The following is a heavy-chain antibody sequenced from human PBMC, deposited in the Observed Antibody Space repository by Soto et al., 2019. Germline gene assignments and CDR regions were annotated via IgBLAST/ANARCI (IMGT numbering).Heavy chain of an antibody. V-gene: IGHV3-48*01. CDR3: ASDIAVASFDY. D-gene: IGHD6-19*01. Sequence: EVQLVESGGGLVQPGGSLRLSCAASGFSFSAYGMNWVRQAPGRGLEWVSYISGSSSTIYYADSVKGRFPISSDNAKSSLYLQMISVRAEDTAVYYGASDIAVASFDYWGHGTLVAVCS. CDR1: GFSFSAYG. CDR2: ISGSSSTI. J-gene: IGHJ4*01.